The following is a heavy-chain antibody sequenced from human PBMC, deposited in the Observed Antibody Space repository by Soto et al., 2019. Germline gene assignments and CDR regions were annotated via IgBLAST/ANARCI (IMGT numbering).Heavy chain of an antibody. J-gene: IGHJ4*02. D-gene: IGHD1-26*01. CDR2: FDPEDGET. CDR3: ATNPRSGWELDY. CDR1: GYTLTELS. V-gene: IGHV1-24*01. Sequence: ASVKFSCKVSGYTLTELSMHWVRQAPGKGLEWMGGFDPEDGETIYAQKFQGRVTMTEDTSTGTAYMELSSLRSEDTAVYYCATNPRSGWELDYWGQGTLVTVSS.